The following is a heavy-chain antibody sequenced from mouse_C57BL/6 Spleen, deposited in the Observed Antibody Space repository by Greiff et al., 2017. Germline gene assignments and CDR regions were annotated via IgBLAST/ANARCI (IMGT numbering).Heavy chain of an antibody. CDR1: GYTFTSYW. V-gene: IGHV1-50*01. D-gene: IGHD1-1*01. CDR2: IDPSDSYT. Sequence: QVQLKQPGAELVKPGASVKLSCKASGYTFTSYWMPWVKQRPGQGLEWIGEIDPSDSYTNYNQKFKGKATLTVDTSSSTAYMQLSSLTSEDSAVYYCARSGYYYGSSYYAMDYWGQGTSVTVSS. CDR3: ARSGYYYGSSYYAMDY. J-gene: IGHJ4*01.